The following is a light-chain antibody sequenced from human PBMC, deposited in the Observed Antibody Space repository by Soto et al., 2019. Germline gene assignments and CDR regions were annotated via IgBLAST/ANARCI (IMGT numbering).Light chain of an antibody. CDR1: QGIRNY. CDR2: DAS. CDR3: QQRSSWPA. V-gene: IGKV3-11*01. Sequence: EVVLTQSPATLSLSPGERATLSCRASQGIRNYLAWYQHKPGQAPRLLIYDASNRATVIPARFSGSGSGTDFTLTISSLEPEDFAIYYCQQRSSWPAFGQGTKVDIK. J-gene: IGKJ1*01.